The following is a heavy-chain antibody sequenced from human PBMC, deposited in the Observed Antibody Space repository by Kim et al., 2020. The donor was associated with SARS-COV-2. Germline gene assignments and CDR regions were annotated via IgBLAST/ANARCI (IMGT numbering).Heavy chain of an antibody. CDR2: IDPSGDGK. Sequence: ASVKVSCKASGYIFSNYYIHWVRQAPGQGLEWLGIIDPSGDGKASTLKVQGRVTLTRDNSRNTVDIELSSLKSDDAAVYYCAARSSGYYYYDYWGQGTLVSVSS. CDR1: GYIFSNYY. D-gene: IGHD3-22*01. V-gene: IGHV1-46*01. J-gene: IGHJ4*02. CDR3: AARSSGYYYYDY.